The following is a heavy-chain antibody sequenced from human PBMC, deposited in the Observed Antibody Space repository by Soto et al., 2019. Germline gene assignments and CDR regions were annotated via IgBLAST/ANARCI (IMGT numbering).Heavy chain of an antibody. J-gene: IGHJ4*02. Sequence: QVQLVESGGGVVQSGRSLRLSCAASGFTFSSYGMHWVRQAPGKGLEWVAVISYDGSNKYYADSVKGRFTISRDNSKNTLYLQMNSPRAEDTAVYYCAKDQRPVVVAAPSDYWGQGTLVTVSS. CDR1: GFTFSSYG. CDR2: ISYDGSNK. V-gene: IGHV3-30*18. CDR3: AKDQRPVVVAAPSDY. D-gene: IGHD2-15*01.